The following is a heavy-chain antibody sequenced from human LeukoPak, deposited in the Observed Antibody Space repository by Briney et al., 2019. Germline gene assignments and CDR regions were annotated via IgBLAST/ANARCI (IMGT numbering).Heavy chain of an antibody. D-gene: IGHD3-10*01. V-gene: IGHV1-2*02. Sequence: ASVKVSCMDSEYTFTGYYMHWVRQAPGQGLEWMGWVNPNSGGTNYAQKFQGRVTMTRDTSISTAYMELSRLRSDDTAVYYCARGEFPLWVGELLSPSFDYWGQGTLVTVSS. CDR1: EYTFTGYY. J-gene: IGHJ4*02. CDR2: VNPNSGGT. CDR3: ARGEFPLWVGELLSPSFDY.